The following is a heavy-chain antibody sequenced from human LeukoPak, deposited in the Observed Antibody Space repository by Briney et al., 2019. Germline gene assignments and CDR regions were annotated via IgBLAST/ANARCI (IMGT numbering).Heavy chain of an antibody. V-gene: IGHV4-59*01. Sequence: SETLSLTCTVSGGSISSYYWNWIRQPPGKGLEWIGYIYSSGSTSYNPSLKSRVTISLDTSGDQFSLKLTSVTAADAAMYYCARDTRDGYKNAFDIWGQGTVVTVSS. J-gene: IGHJ3*02. CDR2: IYSSGST. CDR3: ARDTRDGYKNAFDI. CDR1: GGSISSYY. D-gene: IGHD5-24*01.